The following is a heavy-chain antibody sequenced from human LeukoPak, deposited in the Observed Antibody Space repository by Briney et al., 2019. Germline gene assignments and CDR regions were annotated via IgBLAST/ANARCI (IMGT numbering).Heavy chain of an antibody. Sequence: GGSLRLSCAASGFTFSSYAMSWVRQAPGKGLEWVSSISSSSNYIYYADSVKGRFTISRDNAKNSLYLQMNSLRAEDTAVYYCARVSILIVPYYAFDIWGQGTMVTVSS. CDR1: GFTFSSYA. V-gene: IGHV3-21*01. CDR3: ARVSILIVPYYAFDI. D-gene: IGHD2/OR15-2a*01. J-gene: IGHJ3*02. CDR2: ISSSSNYI.